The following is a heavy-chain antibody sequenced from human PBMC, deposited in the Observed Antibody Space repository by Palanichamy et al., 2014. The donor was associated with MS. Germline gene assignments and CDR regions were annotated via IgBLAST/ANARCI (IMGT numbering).Heavy chain of an antibody. J-gene: IGHJ3*01. V-gene: IGHV3-7*04. CDR2: IKPDGTDK. Sequence: EVQLVEVWGRRWSEPGGSLRLSCAATGFSFDSYWMTWVRQAPGKGLEWVANIKPDGTDKRYLDSVKGRITVSRDNAQNSLYLQINSLRAEDTGVYYCTRDMRTSATAERFDLWGQGTMVTVSS. D-gene: IGHD3-16*01. CDR1: GFSFDSYW. CDR3: TRDMRTSATAERFDL.